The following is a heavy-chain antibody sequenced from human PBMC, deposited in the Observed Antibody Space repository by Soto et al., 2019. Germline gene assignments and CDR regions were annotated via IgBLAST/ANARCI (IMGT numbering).Heavy chain of an antibody. V-gene: IGHV6-1*01. Sequence: SQTLSLTCAISGDSVSSNSAAWNWIRQSPSRGLEWLGRTYYRSKWYNDYAVSVKSRITINPDTSKNQSSLQLNSVPPEDTAVYYCARDAEYGDYYYYGMDVWGQGTTVTVSS. D-gene: IGHD4-17*01. J-gene: IGHJ6*02. CDR1: GDSVSSNSAA. CDR2: TYYRSKWYN. CDR3: ARDAEYGDYYYYGMDV.